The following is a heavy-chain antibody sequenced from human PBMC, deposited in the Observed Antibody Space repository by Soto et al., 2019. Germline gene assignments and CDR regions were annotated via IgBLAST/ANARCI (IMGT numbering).Heavy chain of an antibody. D-gene: IGHD1-20*01. CDR1: VFTLRNYA. CDR2: ISAHDVGT. Sequence: GSLRLSSEASVFTLRNYAMTWVRQAPGKGLEWVSLISAHDVGTYYAESVKTRFTISTDQSRNTVYLQMDSLRADDTAIYYCAKAKNDYNWDNRPPFDYWGQGTLVTVFS. CDR3: AKAKNDYNWDNRPPFDY. V-gene: IGHV3-23*01. J-gene: IGHJ4*02.